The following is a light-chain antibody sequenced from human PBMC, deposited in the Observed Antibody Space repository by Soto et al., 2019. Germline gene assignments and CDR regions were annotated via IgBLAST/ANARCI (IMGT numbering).Light chain of an antibody. V-gene: IGLV2-23*01. CDR1: SSDVGSYNL. J-gene: IGLJ1*01. CDR2: EGS. Sequence: SALTQPASVSGSPGQSITISCTGTSSDVGSYNLVSWYQQHPGKAPKLMIYEGSKRPSGVSNRFSGSKSGNTASQTISGLHAEDEADYSCCSYAGSSTFYVFGTGTNLTVL. CDR3: CSYAGSSTFYV.